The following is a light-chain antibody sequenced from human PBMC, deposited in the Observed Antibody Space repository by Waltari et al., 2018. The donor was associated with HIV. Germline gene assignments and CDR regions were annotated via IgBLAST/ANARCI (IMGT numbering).Light chain of an antibody. CDR1: ALPKTY. Sequence: SYELTQPPSVSVSPGHTARITCSGAALPKTYAYWYQQKSGQAPVLVLYEDSKRPSGIPERFSGSSSGTMATLTISGAQVEDEADYYCYATDNSDWVFGGGTKLTVL. J-gene: IGLJ3*02. CDR2: EDS. CDR3: YATDNSDWV. V-gene: IGLV3-10*01.